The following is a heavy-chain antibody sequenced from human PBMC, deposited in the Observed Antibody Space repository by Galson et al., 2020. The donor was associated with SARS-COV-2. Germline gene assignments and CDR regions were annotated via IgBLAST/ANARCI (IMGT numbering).Heavy chain of an antibody. V-gene: IGHV4-59*01. CDR2: IYYSGST. Sequence: KASETLSLTCTASGGSIRSYYWSWIRQPPGKGREWIGYIYYSGSTNSNPSPKSRVSISVDTSKNQFSLKLSSVTAADTAVYYCARGFDYWGQGTLVTVSS. CDR1: GGSIRSYY. CDR3: ARGFDY. J-gene: IGHJ4*02.